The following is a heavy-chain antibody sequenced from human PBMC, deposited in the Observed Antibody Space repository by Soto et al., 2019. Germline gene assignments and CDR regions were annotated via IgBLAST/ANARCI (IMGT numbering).Heavy chain of an antibody. V-gene: IGHV3-53*01. CDR2: LYDVDGS. CDR1: GLTISGKKY. CDR3: ATWHEREHAYDV. J-gene: IGHJ3*01. Sequence: DVQLVESGGGLIQPGESLRLSCAAFGLTISGKKYVAWVRQAPGKGLEWVSALYDVDGSFYADSVKGRFTTSSDSSKTTVYLQMNDLRPDDTAVYYCATWHEREHAYDVLGQGTTVNVSS. D-gene: IGHD1-1*01.